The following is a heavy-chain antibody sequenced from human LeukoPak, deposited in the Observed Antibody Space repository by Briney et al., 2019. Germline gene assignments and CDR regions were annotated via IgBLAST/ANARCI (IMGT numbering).Heavy chain of an antibody. CDR2: IYYSGST. J-gene: IGHJ4*02. CDR3: ARGHPASGGSGWIDY. CDR1: GGSISSYY. D-gene: IGHD6-19*01. V-gene: IGHV4-59*01. Sequence: AETLSLTCTVSGGSISSYYWSWIRQPPGKGLEWIGYIYYSGSTNYNPSLKSRVTISVDTSKNQFSLKLSSVTAADTAVYYCARGHPASGGSGWIDYWGQGTLVTVSS.